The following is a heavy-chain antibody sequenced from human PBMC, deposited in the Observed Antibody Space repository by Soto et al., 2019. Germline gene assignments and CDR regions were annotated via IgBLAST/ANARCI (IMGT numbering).Heavy chain of an antibody. D-gene: IGHD2-15*01. V-gene: IGHV3-23*01. CDR2: IGGSGSST. Sequence: GGSLRLSCAASGFTFSSYAMTWVRQAPGKGLEWVSDIGGSGSSTQYADSVKGRFTISRDNSKNTLYLQMNSLRAEDTAVYYCAKGGILVPMEVWGQGTTVTVS. CDR3: AKGGILVPMEV. CDR1: GFTFSSYA. J-gene: IGHJ6*02.